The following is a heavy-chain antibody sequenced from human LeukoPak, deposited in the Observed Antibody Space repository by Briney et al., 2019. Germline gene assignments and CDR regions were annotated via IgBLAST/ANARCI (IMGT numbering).Heavy chain of an antibody. Sequence: GGSLRLSCAASGFTFSSYWMHWVRQAPGKGLEGVSGISWNSGDLIYADSVKGRFTNSRDNAKNSLYLQMNSLRLEDMALYYCARRSGDRAFDIWGQGTMVTVSS. J-gene: IGHJ3*02. D-gene: IGHD3-10*01. CDR2: ISWNSGDL. CDR3: ARRSGDRAFDI. V-gene: IGHV3-9*03. CDR1: GFTFSSYW.